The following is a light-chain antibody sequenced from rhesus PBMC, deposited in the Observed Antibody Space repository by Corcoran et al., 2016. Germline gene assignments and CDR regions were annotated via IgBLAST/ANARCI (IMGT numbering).Light chain of an antibody. Sequence: DIQMTQSPSSLSASVGDTVTITCRASQSISYWLAWYQQKPGKVPNLLIYKASNLQSGVPSRFSGGGSGTDFTLTISSLQPEDFATYYCLQYSSSPYSFGQGTKVEIK. CDR1: QSISYW. CDR3: LQYSSSPYS. V-gene: IGKV1-22*01. CDR2: KAS. J-gene: IGKJ2*01.